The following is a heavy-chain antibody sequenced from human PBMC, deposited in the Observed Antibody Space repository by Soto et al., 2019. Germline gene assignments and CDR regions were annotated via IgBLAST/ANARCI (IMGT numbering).Heavy chain of an antibody. CDR2: ISSSSSTI. CDR1: GFTFSSYS. CDR3: ARDGGYSSGWGGLEMGY. D-gene: IGHD6-19*01. Sequence: GGSLRLSCAASGFTFSSYSMNWVRQAPGKGLEWVSYISSSSSTIYYADSVKGRFTISRDNAKNSLYLQMNSLRGEGTAVYYCARDGGYSSGWGGLEMGYWGQGTLVTVSS. V-gene: IGHV3-48*01. J-gene: IGHJ4*02.